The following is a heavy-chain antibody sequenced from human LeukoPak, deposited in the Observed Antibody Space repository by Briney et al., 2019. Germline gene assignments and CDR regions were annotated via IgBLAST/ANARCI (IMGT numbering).Heavy chain of an antibody. Sequence: SETLSLTCAVYGGSFSGYYWSWIRQPPGKGLEWIGEINHSGSTNYNPSLKSRVTISVDTSKNQFSLKLSSVTAADTAVYYCARVGLGWSGYYLTGYYYMDVWGKGTTVTVSS. J-gene: IGHJ6*03. CDR1: GGSFSGYY. CDR3: ARVGLGWSGYYLTGYYYMDV. V-gene: IGHV4-34*01. D-gene: IGHD3-3*01. CDR2: INHSGST.